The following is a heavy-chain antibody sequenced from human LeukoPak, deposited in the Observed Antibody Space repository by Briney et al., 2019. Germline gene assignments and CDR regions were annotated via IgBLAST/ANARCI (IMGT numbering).Heavy chain of an antibody. CDR1: GFSFSDYY. J-gene: IGHJ4*02. CDR2: ISSSGSTT. V-gene: IGHV3-11*04. Sequence: GGSLRLSCAASGFSFSDYYMSWIRQAPGKGLEWVSYISSSGSTTYYADSVKGRFTISRDNAKNSLFLEMNSLRAEDTAVYYCARDPRLRLDYWGQGTLVTVSS. D-gene: IGHD5-12*01. CDR3: ARDPRLRLDY.